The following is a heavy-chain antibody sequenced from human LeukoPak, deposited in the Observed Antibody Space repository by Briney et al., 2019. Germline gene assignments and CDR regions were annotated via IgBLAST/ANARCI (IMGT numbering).Heavy chain of an antibody. D-gene: IGHD3-16*02. J-gene: IGHJ4*02. V-gene: IGHV4-30-4*01. CDR2: IYYSGST. CDR1: GGSISSGDYY. Sequence: SQTLSLTCTVSGGSISSGDYYWSWIRQPPGKGLEWIGYIYYSGSTYYNPSLKSRVTISVDTSKNQFSLKLSSVTAADTAAYYCARGPYDYVWGSYRPYDYWGQGTLVTVSS. CDR3: ARGPYDYVWGSYRPYDY.